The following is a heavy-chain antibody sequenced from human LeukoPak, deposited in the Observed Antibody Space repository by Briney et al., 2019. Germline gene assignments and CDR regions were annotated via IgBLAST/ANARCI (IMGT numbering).Heavy chain of an antibody. CDR1: GFNFANHA. CDR2: ISGGGDIT. CDR3: VREDTPATANY. J-gene: IGHJ4*02. D-gene: IGHD2-21*02. V-gene: IGHV3-23*01. Sequence: GGSLRLSCAASGFNFANHAMSWVRQTARKGLEWVSAISGGGDITYYADSVKGRFTISRDNSKDTLFLQMHSLRPGDTAVYYCVREDTPATANYWGQGTLVTISS.